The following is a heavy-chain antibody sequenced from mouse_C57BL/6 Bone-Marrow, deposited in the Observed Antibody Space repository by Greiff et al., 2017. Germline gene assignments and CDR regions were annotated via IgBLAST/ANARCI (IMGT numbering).Heavy chain of an antibody. CDR2: ISSGGDYI. Sequence: EVKVVESGEGLVKPGGSLKLSCAASGFTFSSYAMSWVRLTPEKRLEWVAYISSGGDYIYYADTVKGRFTISRDNARNTLYLQMSSLKSEDTAMYYCTRKGLGAMDYWGQGTSVTVSS. CDR3: TRKGLGAMDY. J-gene: IGHJ4*01. CDR1: GFTFSSYA. V-gene: IGHV5-9-1*02. D-gene: IGHD4-1*01.